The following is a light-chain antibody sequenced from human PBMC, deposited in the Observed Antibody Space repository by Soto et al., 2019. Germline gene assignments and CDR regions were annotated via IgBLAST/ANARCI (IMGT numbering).Light chain of an antibody. V-gene: IGKV3-11*01. J-gene: IGKJ1*01. CDR3: QKYDSSPKT. Sequence: EIVLTQAPATLALSPGGRATLSCRASQSVSSYLALYQQKPGQAPRLLIYDASNRATGIPARFSGSGSGTDFTLTISSLEPEDFAVYYCQKYDSSPKTFGQGTKVDIK. CDR2: DAS. CDR1: QSVSSY.